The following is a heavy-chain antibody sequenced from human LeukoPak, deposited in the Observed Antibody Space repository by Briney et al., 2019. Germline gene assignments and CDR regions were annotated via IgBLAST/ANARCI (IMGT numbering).Heavy chain of an antibody. D-gene: IGHD3-22*01. CDR3: STTYYYDSSEGY. Sequence: GGSLRLSCAASGFTFANAWMNWVRQAPGKGLEWVGRIKSKADGGTITYAASAKDRFTISRDDSKNTLYLQMNSLKTEDTAVYYCSTTYYYDSSEGYWGQGTLVTVSS. J-gene: IGHJ4*02. CDR1: GFTFANAW. V-gene: IGHV3-15*01. CDR2: IKSKADGGTI.